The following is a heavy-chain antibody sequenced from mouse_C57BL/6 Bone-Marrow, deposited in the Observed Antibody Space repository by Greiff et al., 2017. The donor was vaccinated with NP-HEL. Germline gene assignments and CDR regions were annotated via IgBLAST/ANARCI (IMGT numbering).Heavy chain of an antibody. D-gene: IGHD3-2*01. V-gene: IGHV1-52*01. J-gene: IGHJ4*01. CDR2: IDPSDSET. CDR3: ARDSFYYAMDY. CDR1: GYTFTSYW. Sequence: VQLQQPGAELVRPGSSVKLSCKASGYTFTSYWMHWVKQRPIQGLEWIGNIDPSDSETHYNQKFKDKATLTVDKSSSTAYMQLSSLTSEDSAVYYCARDSFYYAMDYWGQGTSVTVSS.